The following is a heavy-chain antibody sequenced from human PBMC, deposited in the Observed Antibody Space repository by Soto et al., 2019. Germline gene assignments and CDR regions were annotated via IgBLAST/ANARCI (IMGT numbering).Heavy chain of an antibody. Sequence: VQLQQWGAGLLKTSETLSLTCAVYGGSLSGYYWSWIRQTPGKRLEWVGDINHGGSANYNPSLKSRVTFSLDPSKNQFSLKLSSVIAADTAVYYCARYSSSWATYVQHWGRGTLVTVSS. D-gene: IGHD6-13*01. CDR1: GGSLSGYY. CDR2: INHGGSA. CDR3: ARYSSSWATYVQH. J-gene: IGHJ1*01. V-gene: IGHV4-34*01.